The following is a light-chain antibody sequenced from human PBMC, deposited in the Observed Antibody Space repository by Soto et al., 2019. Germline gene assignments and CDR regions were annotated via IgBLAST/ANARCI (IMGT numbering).Light chain of an antibody. J-gene: IGKJ1*01. CDR3: QQYGTSPPT. CDR2: GAS. CDR1: QSVSSNF. V-gene: IGKV3-20*01. Sequence: EIVLTQSPGTLSLSPGERATLSCKASQSVSSNFLAWYQRKPGQAPRLLIYGASYRATDIQYRFSGSGSGTDFTLTITRLEPEYFAVYYCQQYGTSPPTFGQGTKVEI.